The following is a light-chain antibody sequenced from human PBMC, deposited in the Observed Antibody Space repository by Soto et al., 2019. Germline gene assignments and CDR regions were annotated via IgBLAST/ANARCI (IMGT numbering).Light chain of an antibody. J-gene: IGKJ1*01. CDR3: QQDSSSSWT. CDR1: QSIITW. CDR2: DAS. Sequence: DIQMTQSPSTLSASVGDRVTITCRASQSIITWLAWYQQKPGKAPKLLIFDASSFESGVPSRFSGSGSGTEFTLTISSLQPDDFATYYCQQDSSSSWTFGQGTKVEIK. V-gene: IGKV1-5*01.